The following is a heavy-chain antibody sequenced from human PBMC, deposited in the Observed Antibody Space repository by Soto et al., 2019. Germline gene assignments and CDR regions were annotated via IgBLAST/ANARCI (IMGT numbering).Heavy chain of an antibody. V-gene: IGHV3-33*01. J-gene: IGHJ4*02. CDR1: GFIFSTYG. Sequence: QVQLVESGGGVVQPGRSLRLSCTTSGFIFSTYGIHWVRQAPGKGLEWVAVIWPDGSNKYYADSVKGRFTISRDKSRNILWLQMNSLLADDTAISYGVIAVGRFDYWGQGALVTVSS. CDR2: IWPDGSNK. CDR3: VIAVGRFDY. D-gene: IGHD3-16*01.